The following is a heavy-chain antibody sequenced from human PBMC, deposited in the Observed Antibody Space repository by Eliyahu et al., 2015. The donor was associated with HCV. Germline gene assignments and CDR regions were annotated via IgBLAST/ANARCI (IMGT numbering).Heavy chain of an antibody. CDR1: GFTFSEVW. J-gene: IGHJ4*02. D-gene: IGHD4-17*01. Sequence: EVQLVESGGGLVEPGGSLRLSCAASGFTFSEVWMSWVRQAPGKGLEWVGRFKRNTXDGTTDYGAPVKGRFIISSDDSKNTLFLQMNSLRSEDTAVYYCTTYYDDHGSWGQGTLVTVSS. CDR3: TTYYDDHGS. V-gene: IGHV3-15*01. CDR2: FKRNTXDGTT.